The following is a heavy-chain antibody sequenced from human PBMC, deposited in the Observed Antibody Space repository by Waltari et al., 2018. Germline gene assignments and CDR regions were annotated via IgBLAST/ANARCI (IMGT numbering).Heavy chain of an antibody. CDR3: ATSSFVAVLDS. Sequence: QVQLQESGPGLVKPSGTLSLTCVVSRCSPSNINSWNWIRQAPGKGLEWLGEIHRTGSSNYNPSLKSRLTMSVDKSNSQVSMKLKSLTAADTAVYYCATSSFVAVLDSWGQGTLVTVSS. CDR1: RCSPSNINS. J-gene: IGHJ4*02. D-gene: IGHD6-19*01. CDR2: IHRTGSS. V-gene: IGHV4-4*02.